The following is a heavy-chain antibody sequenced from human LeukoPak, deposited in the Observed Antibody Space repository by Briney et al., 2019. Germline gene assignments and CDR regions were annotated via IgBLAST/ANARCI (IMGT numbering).Heavy chain of an antibody. Sequence: PSETLSLTCAVYGGSFSGYYWSWIRQPPGKGLEWIGDVYDSGSTNYNPSLKSRVTISVDTSKNQFSLRLSSVTAADTAVYYCARERRDGYKVYFDYWGQGTLVTVSS. CDR3: ARERRDGYKVYFDY. J-gene: IGHJ4*02. CDR2: VYDSGST. CDR1: GGSFSGYY. D-gene: IGHD5-24*01. V-gene: IGHV4-59*01.